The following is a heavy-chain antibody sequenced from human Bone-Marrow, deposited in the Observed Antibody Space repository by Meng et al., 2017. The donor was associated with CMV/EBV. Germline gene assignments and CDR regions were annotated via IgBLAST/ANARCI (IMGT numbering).Heavy chain of an antibody. J-gene: IGHJ3*02. V-gene: IGHV3-11*04. Sequence: GESLKISCAASGFTFSDYYMSWIRQAPGKGLEWVSYTSSSGSTIYYADSVKGRFTISRDNAKNSLYLQMNSLRAEDTAVYYCARSRYNRNDEAVAFDIWGQGTMVTVSS. CDR3: ARSRYNRNDEAVAFDI. CDR1: GFTFSDYY. D-gene: IGHD1-1*01. CDR2: TSSSGSTI.